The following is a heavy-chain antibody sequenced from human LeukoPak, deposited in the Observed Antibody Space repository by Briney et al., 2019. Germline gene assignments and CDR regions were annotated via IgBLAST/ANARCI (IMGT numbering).Heavy chain of an antibody. D-gene: IGHD4-17*01. CDR1: GGSFSGYY. CDR3: ARSAYGDFMYYFDY. V-gene: IGHV4-31*11. J-gene: IGHJ4*02. CDR2: IYYSGST. Sequence: TLSLTCAVYGGSFSGYYWSWIRQHPGKGLEWIGYIYYSGSTYYNPSLKSRVTISVDTSKNQFSLKLSSVTAADTAVYYCARSAYGDFMYYFDYWGQGTLVTVSS.